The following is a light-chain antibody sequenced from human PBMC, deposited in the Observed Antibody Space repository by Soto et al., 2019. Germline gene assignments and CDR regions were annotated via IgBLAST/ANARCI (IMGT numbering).Light chain of an antibody. J-gene: IGLJ1*01. V-gene: IGLV2-14*01. CDR2: EVS. CDR3: SSYTSSSPRV. Sequence: QAVVTQPASVSGSPGQSITISCTGTSSDVGGYNYVSWYQQHPGKAPKLLIYEVSHRPSGVANRFSGSKSGNTASLTSSGLQAEDESDYYCSSYTSSSPRVFGTGTKLTVL. CDR1: SSDVGGYNY.